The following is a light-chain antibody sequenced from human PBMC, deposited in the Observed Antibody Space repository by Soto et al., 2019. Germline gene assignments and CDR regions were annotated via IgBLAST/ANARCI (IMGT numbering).Light chain of an antibody. CDR3: QQRSHWPRLVT. V-gene: IGKV3-11*01. J-gene: IGKJ3*01. CDR2: DAS. Sequence: EIVLTQSPATLSLSPGERATLSCRASQSVSIYLAWYQQKPGQAPRLLIYDASNRATGIPARFSGSGSRTYFTFTISSLEPEDFAVYYCQQRSHWPRLVTFGPGTKVDIK. CDR1: QSVSIY.